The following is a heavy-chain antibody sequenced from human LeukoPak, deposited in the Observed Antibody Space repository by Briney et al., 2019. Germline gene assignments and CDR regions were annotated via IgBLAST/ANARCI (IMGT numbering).Heavy chain of an antibody. CDR1: GASINNYY. V-gene: IGHV4-4*07. CDR3: ARDRGVPCPGFDY. CDR2: IYITGSN. D-gene: IGHD3-10*01. Sequence: SETLSLTCTVSGASINNYYWSWMRQPAGKGLEWIGRIYITGSNIYNPSFKSRVTMSVDTSKNQFSLKLSSVTAADTAVYYCARDRGVPCPGFDYWGQGTLVTVSS. J-gene: IGHJ4*02.